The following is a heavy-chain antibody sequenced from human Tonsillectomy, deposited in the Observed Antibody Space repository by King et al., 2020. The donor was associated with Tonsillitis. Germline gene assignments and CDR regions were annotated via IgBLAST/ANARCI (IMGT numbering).Heavy chain of an antibody. CDR1: GFIFSSYG. CDR2: IRYDESNK. V-gene: IGHV3-30*02. D-gene: IGHD3-16*01. Sequence: VQLVESGGGVVQPGGSLRLSCAASGFIFSSYGMHWVRQAPGKGLEWVAFIRYDESNKYYADSVKGRFTISRDNSKSTLYLQMNSLRAEDTAVYYCAKDLSYDYVWGRTWGQGTLVTVSS. CDR3: AKDLSYDYVWGRT. J-gene: IGHJ4*02.